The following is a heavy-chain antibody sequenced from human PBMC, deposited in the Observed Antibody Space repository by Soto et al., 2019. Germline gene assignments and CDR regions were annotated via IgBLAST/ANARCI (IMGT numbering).Heavy chain of an antibody. CDR3: ARYPALVGATDY. Sequence: GASVKVSCKASGYTFTSYDINWVRQATGQGLEWMGWMNPNSGNTGYAQKFQGQVTISADKSISTAYLQWSSLKASDTAMYYCARYPALVGATDYWGQGTLVTVSS. J-gene: IGHJ4*02. V-gene: IGHV1-8*01. D-gene: IGHD1-26*01. CDR2: MNPNSGNT. CDR1: GYTFTSYD.